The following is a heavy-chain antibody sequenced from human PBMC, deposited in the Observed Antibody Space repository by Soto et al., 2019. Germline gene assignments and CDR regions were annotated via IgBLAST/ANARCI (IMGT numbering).Heavy chain of an antibody. V-gene: IGHV3-23*01. CDR1: GFTFSSYA. J-gene: IGHJ5*02. CDR2: ISGSGGST. D-gene: IGHD3-9*01. Sequence: GGSLRLSCAASGFTFSSYAMSWVRQAPGKGLEWVSAISGSGGSTYYADSMKGRFTISRDNSKNTLYLQMNSLRAEDTAVYYCAKGGNFDYALNWFDPWGQGTLVTVSS. CDR3: AKGGNFDYALNWFDP.